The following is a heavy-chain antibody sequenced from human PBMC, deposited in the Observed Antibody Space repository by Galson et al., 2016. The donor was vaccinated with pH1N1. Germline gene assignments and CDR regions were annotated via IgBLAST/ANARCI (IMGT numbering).Heavy chain of an antibody. CDR3: ARTKRRGGWAFDI. D-gene: IGHD6-19*01. CDR2: IDWDDDK. CDR1: GFSLSGSGMS. J-gene: IGHJ3*02. Sequence: LVKPTQTLTLTCTFSGFSLSGSGMSVSWIRQPPGKALEWLARIDWDDDKFYSTSLQTRLTISKDTSKNQVVLTMTNMDPVDTAPYYCARTKRRGGWAFDIWGQGTIITVSS. V-gene: IGHV2-70*16.